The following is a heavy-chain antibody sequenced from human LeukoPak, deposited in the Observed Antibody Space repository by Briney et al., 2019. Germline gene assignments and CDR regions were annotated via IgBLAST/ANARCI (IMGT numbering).Heavy chain of an antibody. CDR1: GFTFNKHW. V-gene: IGHV3-7*01. CDR3: VRDKGAGENFDY. J-gene: IGHJ4*02. Sequence: LPGGSLRLSCVASGFTFNKHWMSWVRQAPGKGLEWVANIKEDGSEMYYVDSVKGRFTISRDNAKNSLFLQMNTLRGEDTAVYYCVRDKGAGENFDYWGQGALVTVSS. CDR2: IKEDGSEM. D-gene: IGHD3-10*01.